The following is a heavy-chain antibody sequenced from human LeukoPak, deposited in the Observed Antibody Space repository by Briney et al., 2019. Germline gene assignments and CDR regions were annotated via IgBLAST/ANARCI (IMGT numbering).Heavy chain of an antibody. J-gene: IGHJ4*02. D-gene: IGHD6-19*01. CDR2: ITATGDTA. CDR3: AGDRNSDWYSPLDY. CDR1: GYTFTKCA. V-gene: IGHV3-23*01. Sequence: GGSLRLSCVASGYTFTKCAMSWIRQAPGKGLEWVAIITATGDTAYYADSVKGRFTISRDNSRNTVYMQMDSLRAEDTAIYYCAGDRNSDWYSPLDYWGQGSQVTVSP.